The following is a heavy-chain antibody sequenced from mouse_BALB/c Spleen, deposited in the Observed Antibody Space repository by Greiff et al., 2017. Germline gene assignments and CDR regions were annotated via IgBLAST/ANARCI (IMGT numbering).Heavy chain of an antibody. Sequence: EVNVVESGGGLVKPGGSLKLSCAASGFTFSDYYMYWVRQTPEKRLEWVATISDGGSYTYYPDSVKGRFTISRDNAKNNLYLQMSSLKSEDTAMYYCARGLLLNEDYWGQGTSVTVSS. J-gene: IGHJ4*01. CDR3: ARGLLLNEDY. D-gene: IGHD1-1*01. CDR2: ISDGGSYT. CDR1: GFTFSDYY. V-gene: IGHV5-4*02.